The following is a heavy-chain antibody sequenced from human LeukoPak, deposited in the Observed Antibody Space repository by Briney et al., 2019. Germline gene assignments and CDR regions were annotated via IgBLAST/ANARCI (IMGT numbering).Heavy chain of an antibody. V-gene: IGHV3-21*01. CDR2: ISSSSSYI. Sequence: GGSLRLSCAVSGIIFSSYSMNWVRQAPGKGLEWVSSISSSSSYIYYADSVKGRFTISRDNAKNSLYLQMNSLRAEDTAVYYCAREEPYYDSSGYYLVHYYGMDVWGQGTTVTVSS. CDR3: AREEPYYDSSGYYLVHYYGMDV. J-gene: IGHJ6*02. CDR1: GIIFSSYS. D-gene: IGHD3-22*01.